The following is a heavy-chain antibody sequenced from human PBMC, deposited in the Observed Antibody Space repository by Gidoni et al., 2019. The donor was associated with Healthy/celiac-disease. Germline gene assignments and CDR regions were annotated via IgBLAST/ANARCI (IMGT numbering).Heavy chain of an antibody. D-gene: IGHD2-2*02. V-gene: IGHV1-69*19. Sequence: QVQLVQSGAEVKKPASSVKVSCKASGGTFSSYAISWVRQAPGQGLEWMGGIIPIFGTANYAQKFQGRVTITADESTSTAYMELSSLRSEDTAVYYCARAVGYCSSTSCYKGGDYWGQGTLVTVSS. J-gene: IGHJ4*02. CDR3: ARAVGYCSSTSCYKGGDY. CDR1: GGTFSSYA. CDR2: IIPIFGTA.